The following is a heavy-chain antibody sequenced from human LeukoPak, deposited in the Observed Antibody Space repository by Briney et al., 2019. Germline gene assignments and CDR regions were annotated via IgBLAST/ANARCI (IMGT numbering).Heavy chain of an antibody. J-gene: IGHJ4*02. Sequence: PSETLSLTCTLSGGSISNYYWNWIRQPPGKGLGWIGYIYYSGTTNYNPSLKSRVSMSVDTSKNQFSLMLRSVTAADTAVYYCARVTGYMIEDYFDYWGQGTLVTVSS. D-gene: IGHD3-22*01. CDR2: IYYSGTT. V-gene: IGHV4-59*01. CDR1: GGSISNYY. CDR3: ARVTGYMIEDYFDY.